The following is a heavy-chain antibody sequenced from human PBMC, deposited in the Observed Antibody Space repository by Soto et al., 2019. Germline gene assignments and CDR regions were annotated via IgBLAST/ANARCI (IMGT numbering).Heavy chain of an antibody. D-gene: IGHD2-15*01. CDR3: ARGRLTTYCSGGSCYSGRFDY. V-gene: IGHV4-34*01. CDR1: GGSFSGYY. CDR2: INHSGST. J-gene: IGHJ4*02. Sequence: QVQLQQWGAGLLKPSETLSLTCAVYGGSFSGYYWSWIRQPPGKGLEWIGEINHSGSTNYNPSLKSRVTISVDTSKNQFSLKLSSVTAADTAVYYCARGRLTTYCSGGSCYSGRFDYWGQGTLVTVSS.